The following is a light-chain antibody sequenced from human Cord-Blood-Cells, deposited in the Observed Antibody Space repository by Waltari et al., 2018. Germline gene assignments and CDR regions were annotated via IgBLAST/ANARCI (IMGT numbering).Light chain of an antibody. V-gene: IGKV1-9*01. J-gene: IGKJ5*01. CDR2: AAS. CDR1: QGISSY. CDR3: QQLNSYPIT. Sequence: QXTXSPSSXSXXXXXXXXXTCRASQGISSYLAWYXQKPGKAPKLLIYAASTLQSGVPSRFSGSGSGTDFTLTISSLQPEDFATYYCQQLNSYPITFGQGTRLEIK.